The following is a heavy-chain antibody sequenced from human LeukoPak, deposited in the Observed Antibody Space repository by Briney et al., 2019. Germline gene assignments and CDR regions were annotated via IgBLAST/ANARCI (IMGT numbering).Heavy chain of an antibody. CDR2: MNPNSGNT. D-gene: IGHD2-15*01. Sequence: VASVKVSCKAFGYTFTSYDINWVRQATGQGLEWMGWMNPNSGNTGFAQKFQGRVTMTRNTSISTAYMELSSLRSEDTAVYYCARDGGYCSGGYYYSVYFDYWGQGTLVTVSS. CDR3: ARDGGYCSGGYYYSVYFDY. J-gene: IGHJ4*02. V-gene: IGHV1-8*01. CDR1: GYTFTSYD.